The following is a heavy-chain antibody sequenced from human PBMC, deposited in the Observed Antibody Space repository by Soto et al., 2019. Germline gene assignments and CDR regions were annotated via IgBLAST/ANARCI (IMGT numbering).Heavy chain of an antibody. CDR2: ISDDGSDM. D-gene: IGHD1-26*01. CDR1: GFSFSSYA. J-gene: IGHJ4*02. V-gene: IGHV3-30*18. CDR3: AKDPRGIVGAGAWLDS. Sequence: QVHLVESGGDVVQPGRSLRLSCAASGFSFSSYALHWVRQAPGKGLEWVAVISDDGSDMYYGDSVKGRFTISRDNSKNTLYLQMNSLRPDDTAVYYCAKDPRGIVGAGAWLDSWGQGTLVIVSS.